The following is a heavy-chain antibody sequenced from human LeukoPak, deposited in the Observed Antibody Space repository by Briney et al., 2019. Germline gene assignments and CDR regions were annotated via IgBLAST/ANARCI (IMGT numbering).Heavy chain of an antibody. CDR3: AKSHLNYGGNPDY. J-gene: IGHJ4*02. CDR1: GFTLSSYE. Sequence: GGSLRLSCAASGFTLSSYEMNWFRQAPGKGLEWVSYISSSGSTTYYADSVKGRFTISRDNSKNTLYLQMNSLRAEDTALYYCAKSHLNYGGNPDYWGQGTLVTVSS. CDR2: ISSSGSTT. D-gene: IGHD4-23*01. V-gene: IGHV3-48*03.